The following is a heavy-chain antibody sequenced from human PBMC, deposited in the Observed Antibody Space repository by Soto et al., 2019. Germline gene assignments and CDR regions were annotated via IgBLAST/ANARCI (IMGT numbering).Heavy chain of an antibody. CDR3: ARKGYIGNFGLDV. D-gene: IGHD5-12*01. CDR1: XXTFRNYX. Sequence: QVQLVQSGAEVKRPGAXVXXXXXXSXXTFRNYXVAWVRRAPGHGLEWMGWISISKGKTYYQESLQGRVTMTMDTGTTTAYMEVRSLRSDDTAVYYCARKGYIGNFGLDVWGQGTTVTVSS. J-gene: IGHJ6*02. CDR2: ISISKGKT. V-gene: IGHV1-18*01.